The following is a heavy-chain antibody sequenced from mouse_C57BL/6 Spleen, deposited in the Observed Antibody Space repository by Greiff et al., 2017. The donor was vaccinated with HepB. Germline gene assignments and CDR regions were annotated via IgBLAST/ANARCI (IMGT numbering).Heavy chain of an antibody. J-gene: IGHJ3*01. Sequence: EVQGVESGAELVRPGASVKLSCTASGFNIKDDYMHWVKQRPEQGLEWIGWIDPENGDTEYASKFQGKATITADTSSNTAYLQLSSLTSEDTAVYYCTTGITRAYWGQGTLVTVSA. CDR1: GFNIKDDY. D-gene: IGHD1-1*01. CDR2: IDPENGDT. CDR3: TTGITRAY. V-gene: IGHV14-4*01.